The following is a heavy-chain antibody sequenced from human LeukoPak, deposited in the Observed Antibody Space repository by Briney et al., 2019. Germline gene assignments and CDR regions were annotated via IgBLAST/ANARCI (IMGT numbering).Heavy chain of an antibody. Sequence: QSGGSLRLSCAASGFTFSSYAMSWVRQAPGKGLEWVSAISGSGGSTYYADSVKGRFTISRDNSKNTLYLQMNSLTAEDTAVYYCAKVSSTGDWGSDFDYWGQGTQVTVSS. CDR3: AKVSSTGDWGSDFDY. D-gene: IGHD6-13*01. V-gene: IGHV3-23*01. CDR1: GFTFSSYA. CDR2: ISGSGGST. J-gene: IGHJ4*02.